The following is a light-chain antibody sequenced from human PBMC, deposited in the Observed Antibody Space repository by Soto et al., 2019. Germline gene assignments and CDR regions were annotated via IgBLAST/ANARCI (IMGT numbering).Light chain of an antibody. CDR3: SSYTSSSTPYV. CDR2: DVS. Sequence: QSELTQPASVSGSPGQSITISCTGTSSDGGGYNYVSWYQQHPGKAPKLMIYDVSNRPSGVSKRFSGSKSGNTASLTISGLQAEDEADYYCSSYTSSSTPYVLGTGTKVTVL. J-gene: IGLJ1*01. CDR1: SSDGGGYNY. V-gene: IGLV2-14*01.